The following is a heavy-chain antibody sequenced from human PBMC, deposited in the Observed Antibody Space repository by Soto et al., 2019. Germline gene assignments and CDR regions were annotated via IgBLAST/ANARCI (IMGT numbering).Heavy chain of an antibody. J-gene: IGHJ6*03. CDR1: GGSISSYY. Sequence: PSETLSLPCTISGGSISSYYGSWIRQPPGKGLEWIGYIYYSGSTNYNPSLKSRVTISVDTSKNQFSLKLSSVTAADTAVYYCARRRGGSVAGARSYYYMDVWGKGTTVTVSS. CDR2: IYYSGST. V-gene: IGHV4-59*08. CDR3: ARRRGGSVAGARSYYYMDV. D-gene: IGHD6-19*01.